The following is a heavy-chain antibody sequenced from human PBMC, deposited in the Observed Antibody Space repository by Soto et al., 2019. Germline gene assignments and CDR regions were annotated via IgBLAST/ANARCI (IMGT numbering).Heavy chain of an antibody. J-gene: IGHJ4*02. CDR3: ARVRYYGSGSYYTPSYFDY. D-gene: IGHD3-10*01. Sequence: QVQLQESGPGLVKPSETLSLTCTVSGGSISSYYWSWIRQPPGKGLEWIGYIYYSGSTNYNPSLKSRVTISVDTSKNQFSLKLSSVTAADTAVYYCARVRYYGSGSYYTPSYFDYWGREPWSPSPQ. V-gene: IGHV4-59*01. CDR1: GGSISSYY. CDR2: IYYSGST.